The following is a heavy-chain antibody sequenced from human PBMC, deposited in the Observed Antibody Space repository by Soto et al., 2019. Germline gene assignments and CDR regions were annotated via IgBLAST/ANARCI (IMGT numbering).Heavy chain of an antibody. CDR2: IRWNSGSI. CDR3: VKDIFGYSGTHYGMDV. CDR1: GFTFDDYA. Sequence: EVQLVESGGGLVQPGRSLRLSCAASGFTFDDYAMHWVREAPGKGLEWVSGIRWNSGSIGYADSVKGRFTISRDNAKNSLYVQMNSLRAEDTALYYCVKDIFGYSGTHYGMDVWGQGTTVTVSS. J-gene: IGHJ6*02. V-gene: IGHV3-9*01. D-gene: IGHD6-13*01.